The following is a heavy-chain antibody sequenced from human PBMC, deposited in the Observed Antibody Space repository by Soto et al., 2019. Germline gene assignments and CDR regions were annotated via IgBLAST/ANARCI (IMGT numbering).Heavy chain of an antibody. Sequence: SETLSLTCTVSGGSISSGGYYWSWIRQHPGKGLEWIGYIYYSGSTNYNPSLKSRVTISVDTSKNQFSLKLSSVTAADTAVYYCAGGPLSIAAPRGGFDYWGQGTLVTVSS. CDR1: GGSISSGGYY. J-gene: IGHJ4*02. CDR3: AGGPLSIAAPRGGFDY. D-gene: IGHD6-6*01. V-gene: IGHV4-61*08. CDR2: IYYSGST.